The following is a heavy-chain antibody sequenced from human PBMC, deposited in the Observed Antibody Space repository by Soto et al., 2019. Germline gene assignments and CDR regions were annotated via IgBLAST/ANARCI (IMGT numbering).Heavy chain of an antibody. CDR2: INPNSGGT. D-gene: IGHD2-8*01. CDR1: GYTFTGYY. CDR3: ARDSRRLRYCTNGVCYIAAGTEPDFDY. Sequence: GASVKVSCKASGYTFTGYYMHWVRQAPGQGLEWMGWINPNSGGTNYAQKFQGRVTMTRDTSISTAYMELSRLRSDDTAVYYCARDSRRLRYCTNGVCYIAAGTEPDFDYWGQGTLVTVSS. V-gene: IGHV1-2*02. J-gene: IGHJ4*02.